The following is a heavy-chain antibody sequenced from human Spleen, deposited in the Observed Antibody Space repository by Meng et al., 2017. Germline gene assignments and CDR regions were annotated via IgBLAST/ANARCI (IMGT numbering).Heavy chain of an antibody. J-gene: IGHJ6*02. Sequence: GGSLRLSCAASGFSVSTKYMNWVRQAPGKGLEWVSVIFPGGSPFYADSVEGRFTLSRDNSKNTLYLQMNSLRAEDTAVYYCAREDRFGDLNSYYYYYYGMDVWGQGTTVTVSS. CDR3: AREDRFGDLNSYYYYYYGMDV. CDR2: IFPGGSP. D-gene: IGHD3-10*01. CDR1: GFSVSTKY. V-gene: IGHV3-53*01.